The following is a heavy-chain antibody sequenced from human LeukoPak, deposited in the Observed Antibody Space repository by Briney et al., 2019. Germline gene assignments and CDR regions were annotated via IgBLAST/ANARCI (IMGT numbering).Heavy chain of an antibody. CDR3: ARPGSGTIGIDY. CDR2: IYPGDSDI. D-gene: IGHD3-10*01. Sequence: GASLKVSCKGSGYTFTSYWIGWVRQVPGKGLEWMVIIYPGDSDIRYSPSFQGQVTISADRSISTAYLQWSSLKASDTAMYYCARPGSGTIGIDYWGQGTLVTVSS. CDR1: GYTFTSYW. J-gene: IGHJ4*02. V-gene: IGHV5-51*01.